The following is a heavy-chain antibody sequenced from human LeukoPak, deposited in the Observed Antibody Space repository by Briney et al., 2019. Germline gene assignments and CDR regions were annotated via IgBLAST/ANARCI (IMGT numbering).Heavy chain of an antibody. V-gene: IGHV1-69*13. J-gene: IGHJ5*01. CDR1: GDTFNSYS. D-gene: IGHD3-10*01. CDR3: AARLATVDGDWFES. CDR2: IVPFVDAT. Sequence: SVKVSCKTSGDTFNSYSFTWVRQAPGQGFEWLGAIVPFVDATNYAQKFQDRVTITADASTNTVFMQLSSPKSDDSAVYFCAARLATVDGDWFESWGQGTLVTVSS.